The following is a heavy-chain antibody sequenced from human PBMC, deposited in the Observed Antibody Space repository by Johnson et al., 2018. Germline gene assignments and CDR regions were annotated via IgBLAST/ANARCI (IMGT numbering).Heavy chain of an antibody. CDR2: ITGSGDDT. CDR1: GFTFTNYA. J-gene: IGHJ1*01. CDR3: ARNLDSSGYYPVY. V-gene: IGHV3-23*04. Sequence: VQLVESGGGLVQPGGCLRLSCAASGFTFTNYAMSWVRQAPGRGLEWVSAITGSGDDTHYADSVKGIFTISRDNSKNTVYLQKNSLSAEDTARYYCARNLDSSGYYPVYWGQGTLVTVSS. D-gene: IGHD3-22*01.